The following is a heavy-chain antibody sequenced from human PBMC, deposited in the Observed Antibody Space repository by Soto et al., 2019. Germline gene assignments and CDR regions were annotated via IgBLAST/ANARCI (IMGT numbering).Heavy chain of an antibody. CDR1: GFTFSSYA. J-gene: IGHJ6*02. Sequence: PGGSLRLSCAASGFTFSSYAMSWVRRAPGKGLEWVSAISGSGGSTYYADSVKGRFTISRDNSKNTLYLQMNSLRAEDTAVYYCAKETSDFTITIFGVVRESSGMDVWGQGTTVTVSS. D-gene: IGHD3-3*01. V-gene: IGHV3-23*01. CDR3: AKETSDFTITIFGVVRESSGMDV. CDR2: ISGSGGST.